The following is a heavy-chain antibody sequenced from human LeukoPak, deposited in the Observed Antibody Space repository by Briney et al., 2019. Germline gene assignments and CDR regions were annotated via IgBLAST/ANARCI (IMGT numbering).Heavy chain of an antibody. CDR2: IKSKGDGGAT. CDR3: TKDDPTNRS. D-gene: IGHD2/OR15-2a*01. Sequence: GGSLRLSCAASGFTFSSFAMSWVRQAPGKGLEWVGRIKSKGDGGATEYAAPVKGRVTISRDDSKNTLYLQMNSLKTEDTAMYYCTKDDPTNRSWGQGTLVTVSS. CDR1: GFTFSSFA. V-gene: IGHV3-15*01. J-gene: IGHJ4*02.